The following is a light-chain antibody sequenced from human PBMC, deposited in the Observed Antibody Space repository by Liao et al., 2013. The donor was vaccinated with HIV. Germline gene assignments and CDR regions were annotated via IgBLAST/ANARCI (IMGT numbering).Light chain of an antibody. CDR3: QVWDNTVDRVV. CDR1: TIGSRS. V-gene: IGLV3-21*04. Sequence: SYVLTQPPSVSVAPGKTARITCGGNTIGSRSVHWYQQKPGQAPVLVIYHDTARPSGIPNRFSASESGATATLTIRRVEVGDEADYYCQVWDNTVDRVVFGGGTKLTVL. CDR2: HDT. J-gene: IGLJ2*01.